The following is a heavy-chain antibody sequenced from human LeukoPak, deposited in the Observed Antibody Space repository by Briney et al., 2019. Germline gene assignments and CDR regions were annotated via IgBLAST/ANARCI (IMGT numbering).Heavy chain of an antibody. CDR2: IYSGGST. D-gene: IGHD3-10*01. CDR1: RFTVSGIY. Sequence: GGSLRLSCAASRFTVSGIYMTRVRQAPGKGLEWVSVIYSGGSTYYADSVKGRFTISRDNSKNTLFLQMNSLRTEDSAVYYCAGDIKASYYGLDVWGQGTTVTVSS. J-gene: IGHJ6*02. CDR3: AGDIKASYYGLDV. V-gene: IGHV3-66*02.